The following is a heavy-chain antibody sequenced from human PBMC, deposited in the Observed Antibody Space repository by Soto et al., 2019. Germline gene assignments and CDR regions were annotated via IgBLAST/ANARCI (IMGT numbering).Heavy chain of an antibody. Sequence: SVKVSCKASGGTFSSYTISWVRQAPGQGLEWMGRIIPILGIANYAQKFQGRVTITADKSTSTAYMELSSLRSEDTAVYYCARDPSYYDSSGYYPNFAYWGQGTLVTVSS. CDR2: IIPILGIA. D-gene: IGHD3-22*01. CDR3: ARDPSYYDSSGYYPNFAY. J-gene: IGHJ4*02. V-gene: IGHV1-69*04. CDR1: GGTFSSYT.